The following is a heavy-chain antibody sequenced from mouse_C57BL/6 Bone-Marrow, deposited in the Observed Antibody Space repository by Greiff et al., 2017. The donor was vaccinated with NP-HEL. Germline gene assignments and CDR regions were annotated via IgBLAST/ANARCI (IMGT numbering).Heavy chain of an antibody. CDR3: ARGGPFAY. J-gene: IGHJ3*01. CDR1: GYTFTSYG. CDR2: IYPRSGNT. V-gene: IGHV1-81*01. Sequence: VQLQESGAELARPGASVKLSCKASGYTFTSYGISWVKQRTGQGLEWIGEIYPRSGNTYYTEKFKGKATLTADKSSSTAYMELRSLTSEDSAVYFCARGGPFAYWGQGTLVTVSA.